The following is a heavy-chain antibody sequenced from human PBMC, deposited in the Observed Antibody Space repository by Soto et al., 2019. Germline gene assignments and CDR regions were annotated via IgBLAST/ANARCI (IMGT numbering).Heavy chain of an antibody. Sequence: QVQLVQSGAAVKKPGSSVKVSCKASGGTFSSYAISWVRQAPGQGLEWMGGIIPIFGTANYAQKFQGRVTITADESTSTAYMELSSLRSEDTAVYYCAREGIDYYDSSGYNYYGMDVWGQGTTVTVSS. D-gene: IGHD3-22*01. V-gene: IGHV1-69*12. CDR3: AREGIDYYDSSGYNYYGMDV. J-gene: IGHJ6*02. CDR2: IIPIFGTA. CDR1: GGTFSSYA.